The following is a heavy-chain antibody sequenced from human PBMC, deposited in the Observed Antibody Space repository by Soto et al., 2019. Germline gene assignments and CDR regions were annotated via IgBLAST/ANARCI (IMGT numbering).Heavy chain of an antibody. V-gene: IGHV1-46*01. CDR1: GYSFTRYY. CDR3: EKAGVDTNGGRGWFQH. J-gene: IGHJ1*01. Sequence: QVQLVQSGAEVKEPGASVKVSCKASGYSFTRYYMHWVRQAPGQGLEWMGLINPSGGSTRYAQKFQGRVTMTTETSTSTVYRELSSLRSEDTGVYYCEKAGVDTNGGRGWFQHWGQGTLVTVSS. CDR2: INPSGGST. D-gene: IGHD5-18*01.